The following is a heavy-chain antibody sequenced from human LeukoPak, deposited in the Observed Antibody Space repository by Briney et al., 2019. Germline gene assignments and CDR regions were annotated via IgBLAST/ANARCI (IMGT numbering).Heavy chain of an antibody. CDR3: AKDSSEGATPYYFDS. CDR2: ITWNTATI. J-gene: IGHJ4*01. D-gene: IGHD1-26*01. V-gene: IGHV3-9*01. Sequence: GGSLSFSCAASGFTFDEYGMHWVRQGPGKGLECISGITWNTATIGYADSVMGRCTISRDNAKNSLYLQMNSLRAEDTALYYCAKDSSEGATPYYFDSWGHGTLVTVFS. CDR1: GFTFDEYG.